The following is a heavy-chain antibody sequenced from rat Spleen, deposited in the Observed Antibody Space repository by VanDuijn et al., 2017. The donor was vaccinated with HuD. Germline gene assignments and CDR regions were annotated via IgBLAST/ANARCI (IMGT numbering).Heavy chain of an antibody. V-gene: IGHV5-58*01. CDR2: INGDGGST. Sequence: EVQLVETGGGFVPPGRSLKLSCVASGFPFSRYWMYWIRQAPGKGLECVSSINGDGGSTYYPDSVKGRFTISRDNAENTVYLQMNSLRSEDTATYYCPSRWGGFADGGQGTLVTVSS. D-gene: IGHD5-1*01. CDR3: PSRWGGFAD. CDR1: GFPFSRYW. J-gene: IGHJ3*01.